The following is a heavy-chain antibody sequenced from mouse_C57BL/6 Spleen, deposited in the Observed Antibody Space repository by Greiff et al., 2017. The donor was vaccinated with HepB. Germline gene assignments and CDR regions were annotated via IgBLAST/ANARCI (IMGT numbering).Heavy chain of an antibody. CDR1: GYTFTDYY. CDR2: IYPGSGNT. CDR3: ARFEGYYFDY. J-gene: IGHJ2*01. V-gene: IGHV1-76*01. Sequence: QVQLKESGAELVRPGASVKLSCKASGYTFTDYYINWVKQRPGQGLEWIARIYPGSGNTYYNEKFKGKATLTAEKSSSTAYMQLSSLTSEDSAVYFCARFEGYYFDYWGQGTTLTVSS.